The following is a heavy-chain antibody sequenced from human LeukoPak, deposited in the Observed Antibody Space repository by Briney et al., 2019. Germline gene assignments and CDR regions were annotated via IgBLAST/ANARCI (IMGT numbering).Heavy chain of an antibody. CDR1: GYTFSTYG. CDR2: ISAYNGDT. V-gene: IGHV1-18*01. J-gene: IGHJ4*02. CDR3: ATGYCSSGSCYGLLDY. Sequence: ASVKVSCKASGYTFSTYGISWVRQAPGQGLEWMGWISAYNGDTKYAQKIQGRVTMTTDTSTSTAYMELRSLTSDDTAVYYCATGYCSSGSCYGLLDYWGQGTLVTVSS. D-gene: IGHD2-15*01.